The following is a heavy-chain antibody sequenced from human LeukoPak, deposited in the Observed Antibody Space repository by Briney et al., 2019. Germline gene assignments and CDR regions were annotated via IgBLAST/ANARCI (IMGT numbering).Heavy chain of an antibody. Sequence: GGSLRLSCEASGFTFSTYSMNWVRQAPGKGLEWVSGIRWNSGSIGYADSVKGRFTISRDNAKNSLYLQMNSLRAEDTALYYCARSGHGPSVRYFDRNYFDYWGQGTLVTVSS. CDR3: ARSGHGPSVRYFDRNYFDY. CDR2: IRWNSGSI. J-gene: IGHJ4*02. D-gene: IGHD3-9*01. CDR1: GFTFSTYS. V-gene: IGHV3-9*01.